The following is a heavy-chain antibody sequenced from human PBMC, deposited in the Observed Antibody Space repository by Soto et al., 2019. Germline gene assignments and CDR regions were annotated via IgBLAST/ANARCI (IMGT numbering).Heavy chain of an antibody. CDR1: GFTFSSYG. Sequence: GGSLRLSCAASGFTFSSYGMHWVRQAPGKGLEWVAVISYDGSNKYYADSVKGRFTISRDNSKNTLYLQMNSLRAEDTAVYYCAHLFGDDFDYWGQGTLVTVSS. V-gene: IGHV3-30*03. CDR2: ISYDGSNK. D-gene: IGHD3-10*02. CDR3: AHLFGDDFDY. J-gene: IGHJ4*02.